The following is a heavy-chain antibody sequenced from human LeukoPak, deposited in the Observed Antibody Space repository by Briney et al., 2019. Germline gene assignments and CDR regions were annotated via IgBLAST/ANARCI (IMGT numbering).Heavy chain of an antibody. J-gene: IGHJ4*02. CDR2: INSDSTNI. D-gene: IGHD6-19*01. V-gene: IGHV3-21*04. CDR1: GFTFDHYR. Sequence: GGSLRLSCVASGFTFDHYRMNWVRQAPGKGLEWVSSINSDSTNIYYTDSVKGRFTISRDNSGNTLYLQMNSLRAEDTAAYYCAVANPYTSGWYYFDYWGQGTLVTVSS. CDR3: AVANPYTSGWYYFDY.